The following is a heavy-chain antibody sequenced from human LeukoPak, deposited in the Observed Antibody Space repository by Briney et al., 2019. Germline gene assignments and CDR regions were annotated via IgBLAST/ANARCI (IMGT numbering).Heavy chain of an antibody. CDR2: ISDSGGIK. Sequence: GGSLRLSCAASGFTFIVYAMSWVRQAPGKGLEWVASISDSGGIKYYADSVKGRFTVSRDNSKNTLYLQMNSLRAEDTAVYYCARKRGSTDYYFDYWGQGTLVTVSS. V-gene: IGHV3-23*01. CDR3: ARKRGSTDYYFDY. J-gene: IGHJ4*02. D-gene: IGHD3-10*01. CDR1: GFTFIVYA.